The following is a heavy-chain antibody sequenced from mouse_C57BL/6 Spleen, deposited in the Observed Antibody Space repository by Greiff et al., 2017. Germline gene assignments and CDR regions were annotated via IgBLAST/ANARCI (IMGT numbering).Heavy chain of an antibody. J-gene: IGHJ3*01. CDR3: TRSNLYDYDWFAY. CDR1: GYTFTSYW. V-gene: IGHV1-5*01. Sequence: EVQLQQSGTVLARPGASVKMSCKTSGYTFTSYWMHWVKQRPGQGLEWIGALYPGNSDTSYNQKFKGKAKLTAVTSASTAYMELSSLTNEDSAVYYCTRSNLYDYDWFAYWDQGTLVTVSA. CDR2: LYPGNSDT. D-gene: IGHD2-4*01.